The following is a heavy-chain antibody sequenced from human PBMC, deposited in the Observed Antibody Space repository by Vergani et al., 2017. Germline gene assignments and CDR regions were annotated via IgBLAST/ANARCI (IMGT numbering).Heavy chain of an antibody. CDR1: GGTFSSYA. J-gene: IGHJ5*02. CDR3: ASQGIGLGYCSSTSCYGGYNWFDP. V-gene: IGHV1-69*01. CDR2: IIPIFGTA. Sequence: QVQLVQSGAEVKKPGSSVKVSCKASGGTFSSYAISWVRQAPGQGLEWMGGIIPIFGTANYAQKFQGRVTISAYESTSTAYMELSSLGSGGTAVYYWASQGIGLGYCSSTSCYGGYNWFDPWGQGALVTVSS. D-gene: IGHD2-2*01.